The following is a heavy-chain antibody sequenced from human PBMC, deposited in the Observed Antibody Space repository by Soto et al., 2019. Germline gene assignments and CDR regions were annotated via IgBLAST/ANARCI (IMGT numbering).Heavy chain of an antibody. CDR2: IYPGDSDI. V-gene: IGHV5-51*01. CDR3: ARHPILHSSRSPLEF. Sequence: GESLKISCQGSGYNFISYWIAWVRQIPGKGLEWMGAIYPGDSDIRESPSFHCKVTFSADKSINTTYLRWSSLKASDTAIYYCARHPILHSSRSPLEFWGQGTPVTVSS. J-gene: IGHJ4*02. D-gene: IGHD6-19*01. CDR1: GYNFISYW.